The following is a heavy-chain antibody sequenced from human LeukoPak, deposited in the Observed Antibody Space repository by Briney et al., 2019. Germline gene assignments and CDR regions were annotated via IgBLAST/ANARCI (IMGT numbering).Heavy chain of an antibody. D-gene: IGHD3-3*01. V-gene: IGHV3-48*04. Sequence: GGSLRLSCAASGFTFSSFWMNWVRQAPGKGLEWVSYISSSGSTIYYADSVKGRFTISRDNAKNSLYLQMNSLRAEDTAVYYCARAVSIFGVASLEFDYWGQGTLVTVSS. CDR1: GFTFSSFW. J-gene: IGHJ4*02. CDR3: ARAVSIFGVASLEFDY. CDR2: ISSSGSTI.